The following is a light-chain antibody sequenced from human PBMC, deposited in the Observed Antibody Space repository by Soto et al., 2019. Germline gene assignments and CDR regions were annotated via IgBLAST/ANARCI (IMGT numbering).Light chain of an antibody. J-gene: IGLJ2*01. V-gene: IGLV1-36*01. CDR1: TSNIGNNA. CDR2: FDD. CDR3: AAWDDSLNVVL. Sequence: QSVLTQPPSVSGAPRRRVSISCSGATSNIGNNAVNWYQQLPGKAPKLLIYFDDLMPSGVSDRFSGSKSGTSASLAISGLQSEDEADYYCAAWDDSLNVVLFGGGTQLTVL.